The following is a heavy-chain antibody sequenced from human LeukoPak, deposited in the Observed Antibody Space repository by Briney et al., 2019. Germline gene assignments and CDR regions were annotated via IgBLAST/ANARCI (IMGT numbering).Heavy chain of an antibody. V-gene: IGHV3-30*04. CDR2: ISYDGSNK. CDR3: ARSQCRYCSGGSCYTH. J-gene: IGHJ4*02. D-gene: IGHD2-15*01. CDR1: GFTFSSYA. Sequence: GGSLRLSCAASGFTFSSYAMHWVRQAPGKGLEWVAVISYDGSNKYYADSVKGRFTISRDNSKNTLYLQMNSLRAEDTVVYYCARSQCRYCSGGSCYTHWGQGTLVTVSS.